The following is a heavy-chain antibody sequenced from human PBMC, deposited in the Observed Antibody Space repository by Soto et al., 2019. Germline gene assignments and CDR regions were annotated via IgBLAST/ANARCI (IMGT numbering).Heavy chain of an antibody. CDR2: FYSADHT. J-gene: IGHJ3*02. Sequence: EVQLVQSGGTLVQPGGSLRLPCAASEFAVSSPHMTWVRQAPGEGPEGVSVFYSADHTYYADSVKGRFTVSRDNSENTLYLQMNDLRGEDTAVYYCARTVTMARHDAFDIWGQGTMVTVSS. CDR3: ARTVTMARHDAFDI. D-gene: IGHD3-10*01. V-gene: IGHV3-66*01. CDR1: EFAVSSPH.